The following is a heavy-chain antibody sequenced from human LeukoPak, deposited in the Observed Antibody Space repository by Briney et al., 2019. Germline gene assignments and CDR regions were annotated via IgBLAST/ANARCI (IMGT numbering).Heavy chain of an antibody. CDR1: GFTFSSYA. Sequence: GGSLRLSCAASGFTFSSYAMSGVRQAPGKGLEWVSAISCSGGSTYYADSVKGRFTISRDNSKNTLYLQMNSLRAEDTAVYYCAKDLRSSSYSGLYYFDYWGQGTLVTVSS. J-gene: IGHJ4*02. V-gene: IGHV3-23*01. D-gene: IGHD6-13*01. CDR3: AKDLRSSSYSGLYYFDY. CDR2: ISCSGGST.